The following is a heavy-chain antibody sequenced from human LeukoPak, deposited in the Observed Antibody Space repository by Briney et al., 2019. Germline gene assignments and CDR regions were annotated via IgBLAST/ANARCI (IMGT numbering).Heavy chain of an antibody. J-gene: IGHJ4*02. CDR3: ARATKSSRYSSSWPLDY. CDR1: GGSISSGDYY. Sequence: PSETLSLTCTVSGGSISSGDYYWSWIRQPPGKGLEWIGYIYYSGSTYYNPSLKSRVTISVDTSKNQFSLKLSSVTAADTAVYYCARATKSSRYSSSWPLDYWGQGTLVTVSS. V-gene: IGHV4-30-4*01. CDR2: IYYSGST. D-gene: IGHD6-13*01.